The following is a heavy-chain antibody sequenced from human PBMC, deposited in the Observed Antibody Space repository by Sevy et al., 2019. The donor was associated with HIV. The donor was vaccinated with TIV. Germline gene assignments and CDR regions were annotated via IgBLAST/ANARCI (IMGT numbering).Heavy chain of an antibody. CDR2: ISVYTGDT. J-gene: IGHJ4*02. V-gene: IGHV1-18*01. CDR1: GYTFTNYA. CDR3: ARASPGVRGVSSFDY. Sequence: ASVKVSCKASGYTFTNYAFSWVRQAPGQGREWMGWISVYTGDTNSAQKLQGRLTMTTDTSTSTAYLELRSLRSDDTAVYYCARASPGVRGVSSFDYWGQGTLVTVSS. D-gene: IGHD3-10*01.